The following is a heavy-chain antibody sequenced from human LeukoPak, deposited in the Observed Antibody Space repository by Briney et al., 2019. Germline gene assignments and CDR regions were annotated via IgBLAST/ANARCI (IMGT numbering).Heavy chain of an antibody. V-gene: IGHV1-69*13. D-gene: IGHD4-11*01. J-gene: IGHJ5*02. CDR2: IIPIFGTA. Sequence: GASVKVSCKASGGTFSSYAISWVRQAPRQGLEWMGGIIPIFGTANYAQKFQGRVTITADESTSTAYMELSSLRSEDTAVYYCARGVDDSEDWFDPWGQGTLVTVSS. CDR1: GGTFSSYA. CDR3: ARGVDDSEDWFDP.